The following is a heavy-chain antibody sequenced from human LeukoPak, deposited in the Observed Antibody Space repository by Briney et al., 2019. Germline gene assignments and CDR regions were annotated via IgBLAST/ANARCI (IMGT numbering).Heavy chain of an antibody. D-gene: IGHD5-18*01. V-gene: IGHV3-23*01. CDR3: AKDWSFTAPYYFDY. J-gene: IGHJ4*02. CDR2: ISGSGGST. Sequence: PGGSLRLSCAASGFTFSSYAMRWVPQAPGKGLEWVSAISGSGGSTYYADSVKGRFTISSDNPKNTLYLQMNSLRAEDTAVYYCAKDWSFTAPYYFDYWGQGTLVTVSS. CDR1: GFTFSSYA.